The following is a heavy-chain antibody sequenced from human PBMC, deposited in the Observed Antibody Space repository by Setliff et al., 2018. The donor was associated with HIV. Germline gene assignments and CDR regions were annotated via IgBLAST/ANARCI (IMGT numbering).Heavy chain of an antibody. J-gene: IGHJ4*02. V-gene: IGHV1-2*02. CDR1: GYTFTASY. CDR2: MHPNSGAT. CDR3: ATSTSRFFWNGFYQGGFGSRNSHSFEN. Sequence: GASVKVSCKTSGYTFTASYLRWVRQAPGQGLQWMGWMHPNSGATKYAQKFRDRVTLTGDTSISTASMELSSLKSDDTAMYYCATSTSRFFWNGFYQGGFGSRNSHSFENWGQGTLVTVSS. D-gene: IGHD3-3*01.